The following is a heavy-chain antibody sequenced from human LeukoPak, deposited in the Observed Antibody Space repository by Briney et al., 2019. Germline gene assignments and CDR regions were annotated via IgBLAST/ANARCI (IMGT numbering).Heavy chain of an antibody. V-gene: IGHV4-34*01. CDR2: INHSGST. Sequence: PSETLSLTCAVYGGSFSGYYWSWIRQPPGKGLEWIGEINHSGSTNYNPSLKSRVTISVDTSKNQFSLKLSSVTAADTAVYYCARGVGYSYRYYYYYMDVWGKGTTVTVSS. CDR1: GGSFSGYY. CDR3: ARGVGYSYRYYYYYMDV. D-gene: IGHD5-18*01. J-gene: IGHJ6*03.